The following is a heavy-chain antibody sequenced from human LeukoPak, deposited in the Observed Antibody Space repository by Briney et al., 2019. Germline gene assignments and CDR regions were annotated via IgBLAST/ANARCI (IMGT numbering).Heavy chain of an antibody. CDR1: GGTFSSYA. D-gene: IGHD2-2*01. CDR2: IIPIFGTA. J-gene: IGHJ3*02. V-gene: IGHV1-69*13. Sequence: SVKVSCMASGGTFSSYAISWVRQAPGQGLEWMGGIIPIFGTANYAQKFQGRVTITADESTSTAYMELSSLRSEDTAVYYCAREPEDQLSRVGGAFDIWGQGTMVTVSS. CDR3: AREPEDQLSRVGGAFDI.